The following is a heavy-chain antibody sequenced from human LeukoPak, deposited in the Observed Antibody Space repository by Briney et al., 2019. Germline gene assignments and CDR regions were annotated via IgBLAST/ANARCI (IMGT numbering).Heavy chain of an antibody. D-gene: IGHD2/OR15-2a*01. Sequence: ASVKVSCKASGYAFTSYDINWVQQATGQGLEWMGWMNPNSGNTGYAQKFQGRVTITRNTSISTAYMELSSLRSEDTAVYYCARGPSTTYYYYMDVWGKGTTVTVSS. J-gene: IGHJ6*03. CDR3: ARGPSTTYYYYMDV. CDR2: MNPNSGNT. V-gene: IGHV1-8*03. CDR1: GYAFTSYD.